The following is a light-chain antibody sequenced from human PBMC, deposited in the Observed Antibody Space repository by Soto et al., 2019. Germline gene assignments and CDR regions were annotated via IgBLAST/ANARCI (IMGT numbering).Light chain of an antibody. CDR2: DVS. V-gene: IGLV2-14*01. CDR1: SSDVGGYNY. J-gene: IGLJ1*01. CDR3: SSYTSSSTLYV. Sequence: QSALTQPASVSGSPGQSLTISCTGTSSDVGGYNYVSWYQQHPGKAPKLMIYDVSNRPSGVSNRFSGSTSGNTASLTISGLQADDEADYYCSSYTSSSTLYVFGTGTKVTVL.